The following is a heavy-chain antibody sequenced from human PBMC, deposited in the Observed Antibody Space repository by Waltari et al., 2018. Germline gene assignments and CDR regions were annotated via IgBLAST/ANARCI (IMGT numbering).Heavy chain of an antibody. V-gene: IGHV1-46*01. CDR3: ARGGVATNFDY. CDR1: GYTFTSYY. CDR2: INPSGGST. J-gene: IGHJ4*02. Sequence: QVQLVQSGAEVKKPGASVKVSCKASGYTFTSYYMHWVRQAPGQGLEWMGIINPSGGSTSYAQKFQGRVTMTRDTSTSTVYMGLSSLRSEDTAVYYWARGGVATNFDYWGQGTLVTVSS. D-gene: IGHD5-12*01.